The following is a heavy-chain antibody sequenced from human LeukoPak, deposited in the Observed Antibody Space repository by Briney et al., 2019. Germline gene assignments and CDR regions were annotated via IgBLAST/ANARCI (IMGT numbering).Heavy chain of an antibody. CDR1: GFTFSSYA. V-gene: IGHV3-23*01. D-gene: IGHD3-9*01. CDR3: AKDTYDTTGGWFDP. J-gene: IGHJ5*02. Sequence: GGPLRLSCAASGFTFSSYAMSWVRQAPGKGLEWVSAISGSGGSTYYADSVKGRFTISRDNSKNTLYLQMNSLRAEDTAVYYCAKDTYDTTGGWFDPWGQGTLVTVSS. CDR2: ISGSGGST.